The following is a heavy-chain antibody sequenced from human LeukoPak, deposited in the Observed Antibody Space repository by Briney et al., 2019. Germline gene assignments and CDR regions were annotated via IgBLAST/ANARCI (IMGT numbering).Heavy chain of an antibody. V-gene: IGHV3-15*01. CDR1: GFTFSSYW. CDR2: IKSKTDGGTT. J-gene: IGHJ4*02. CDR3: TTDSSGYYADY. D-gene: IGHD3-22*01. Sequence: GGSLRLSCAASGFTFSSYWMSWVRQAPGKGLEWVGRIKSKTDGGTTDYAAPVKGRFTISRDDSKNTLYLQMNSLKTEDTAVYYRTTDSSGYYADYWGQGTLVTVSS.